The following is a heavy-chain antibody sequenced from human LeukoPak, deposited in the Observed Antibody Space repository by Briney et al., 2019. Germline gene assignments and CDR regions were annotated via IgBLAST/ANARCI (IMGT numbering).Heavy chain of an antibody. J-gene: IGHJ4*02. CDR2: ITGNGGGI. CDR1: GFTFSTYA. Sequence: GGSLRLSCAASGFTFSTYAMNWVCHAPGKGLDWVLFITGNGGGIFYADSVKGRFTISRDNSKNTLYLQMNSLRAEDTAVYYCAKDLRPDGRYDFDHWGQGTLVTVSS. CDR3: AKDLRPDGRYDFDH. D-gene: IGHD5-12*01. V-gene: IGHV3-23*01.